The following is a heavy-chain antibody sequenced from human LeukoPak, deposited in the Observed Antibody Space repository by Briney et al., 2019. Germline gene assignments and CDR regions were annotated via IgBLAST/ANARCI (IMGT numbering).Heavy chain of an antibody. V-gene: IGHV3-74*01. CDR3: ARGFNGFGD. J-gene: IGHJ4*02. D-gene: IGHD2-8*01. Sequence: PGGSLRLSCAASGXTFSVNWMHWVRQAPGKGLVWVSHINSDGSSTTYADSVKGRFTISRDNAKNTLYLQMNSLRAEDTAVYYCARGFNGFGDWGQGTLVTVSS. CDR1: GXTFSVNW. CDR2: INSDGSST.